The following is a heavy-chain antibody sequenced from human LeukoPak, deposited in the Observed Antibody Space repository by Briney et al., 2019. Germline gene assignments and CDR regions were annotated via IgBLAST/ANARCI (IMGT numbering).Heavy chain of an antibody. J-gene: IGHJ6*02. CDR2: ISVYNGNT. D-gene: IGHD3-16*01. Sequence: ASVKVSCKASGYTFTTYGISWVRQAPGQGLEWLGRISVYNGNTNYAQKLQGRVTMTTDTSTSTAYMELRSLRSDDTAVYYCARDPRIGGDYGDYYYGMDVWGQGTTVTVSS. V-gene: IGHV1-18*01. CDR3: ARDPRIGGDYGDYYYGMDV. CDR1: GYTFTTYG.